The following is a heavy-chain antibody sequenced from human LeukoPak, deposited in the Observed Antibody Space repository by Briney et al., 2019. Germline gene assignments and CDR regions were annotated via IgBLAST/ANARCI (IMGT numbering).Heavy chain of an antibody. V-gene: IGHV4-59*11. D-gene: IGHD3-10*01. Sequence: PSETLSLTCTVSGGPITSHYWSWIRQPPGKGLEWIGYVSFSGTTKYSPSLNNRVTISRDTSKNQFSLRLNSVTAADTAVYFCARSQNYYGSGDYWSQGTLVTVSS. CDR2: VSFSGTT. J-gene: IGHJ4*02. CDR3: ARSQNYYGSGDY. CDR1: GGPITSHY.